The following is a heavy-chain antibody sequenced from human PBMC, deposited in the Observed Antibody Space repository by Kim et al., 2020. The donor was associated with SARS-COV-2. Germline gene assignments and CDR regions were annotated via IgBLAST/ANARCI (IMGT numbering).Heavy chain of an antibody. Sequence: ASVKVSCKVSGYTLTELSMHWVRQAPGKGLEWMGGFDPEDGETIYAQKFQGRVTMTEDTSTDTAYMELSSLRSEDTAVYYCATVLPPNYYDSSGYYVMMDYWGQGTLVTVSS. D-gene: IGHD3-22*01. CDR2: FDPEDGET. CDR3: ATVLPPNYYDSSGYYVMMDY. V-gene: IGHV1-24*01. J-gene: IGHJ4*02. CDR1: GYTLTELS.